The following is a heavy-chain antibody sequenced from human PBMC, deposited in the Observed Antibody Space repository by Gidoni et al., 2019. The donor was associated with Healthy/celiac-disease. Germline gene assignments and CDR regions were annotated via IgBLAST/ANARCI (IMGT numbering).Heavy chain of an antibody. CDR2: ISSSSSYT. V-gene: IGHV3-11*05. CDR3: ARDLSYQLPVRDGMDV. D-gene: IGHD2-2*01. J-gene: IGHJ6*02. CDR1: GFTFRDYY. Sequence: QVQLVESGGGLVKPGGSLRLSCAASGFTFRDYYMSWIRQAPGKGLEWVSYISSSSSYTNYADSVKGRFTISRDNAKNSLYLQMNSLRAEDTAVYYCARDLSYQLPVRDGMDVWGQGTTVTVSS.